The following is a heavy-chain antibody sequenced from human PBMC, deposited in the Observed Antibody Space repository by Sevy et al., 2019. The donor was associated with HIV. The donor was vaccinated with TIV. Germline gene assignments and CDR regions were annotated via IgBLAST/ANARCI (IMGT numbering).Heavy chain of an antibody. D-gene: IGHD3-16*01. Sequence: GGSLRLSCAASGFTFSSYWMHWVRQAPGKGLVWVSRSNEDGSTTNYADSVKGRFTISRDNAKNTLYLQVHSLRAEDTAVYYCARDIGGLGSFWGQGTTVTVSS. J-gene: IGHJ6*02. CDR1: GFTFSSYW. CDR3: ARDIGGLGSF. CDR2: SNEDGSTT. V-gene: IGHV3-74*01.